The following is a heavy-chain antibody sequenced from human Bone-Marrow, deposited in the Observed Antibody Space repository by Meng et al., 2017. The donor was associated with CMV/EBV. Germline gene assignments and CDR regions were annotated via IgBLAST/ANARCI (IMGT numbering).Heavy chain of an antibody. V-gene: IGHV1-18*01. D-gene: IGHD6-6*01. CDR3: ATGIAAPYGMDV. CDR1: GYTFTSYG. CDR2: ISAYNGNT. Sequence: ASVKVSCKASGYTFTSYGISWVRQAPGQGLEWMGWISAYNGNTNYAQKLQGRVTMTTDTSMSTAYMELRSLRSEDTAVYYCATGIAAPYGMDVWGQGTTVTVSS. J-gene: IGHJ6*02.